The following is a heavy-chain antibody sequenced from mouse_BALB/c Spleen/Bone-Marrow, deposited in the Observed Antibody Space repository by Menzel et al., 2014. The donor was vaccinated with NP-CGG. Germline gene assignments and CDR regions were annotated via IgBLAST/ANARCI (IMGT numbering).Heavy chain of an antibody. Sequence: QVQLQQPGAKLVRPGVSVKISCKGSGYTFTDHAIHWVKRSHAKGLEWIGVISGYYGDAIYNQKFKGKATMTVDKSSSTAYMELARLTSEDSAIYYCARSGKVRKAMDYWGQGTLVPVSS. CDR2: ISGYYGDA. CDR3: ARSGKVRKAMDY. V-gene: IGHV1S137*01. CDR1: GYTFTDHA. J-gene: IGHJ4*01. D-gene: IGHD2-14*01.